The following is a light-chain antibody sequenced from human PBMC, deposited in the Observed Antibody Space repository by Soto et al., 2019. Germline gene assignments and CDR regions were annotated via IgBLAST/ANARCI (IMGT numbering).Light chain of an antibody. CDR1: QSISSW. CDR3: QQYNYYSRT. CDR2: DAS. V-gene: IGKV1-5*01. Sequence: DIQMTQSPSTLSASVGDRVTITCRASQSISSWLAWYQQKPGKAPKLLIYDASSLESGVPSRFSGSGSGPEFTLTINGLQPDDFATYYCQQYNYYSRTFGQGTKVDI. J-gene: IGKJ1*01.